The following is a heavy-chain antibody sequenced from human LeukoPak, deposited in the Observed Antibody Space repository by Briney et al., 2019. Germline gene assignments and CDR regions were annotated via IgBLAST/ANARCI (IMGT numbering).Heavy chain of an antibody. CDR1: GYSISSGYY. CDR2: IYHSGST. J-gene: IGHJ6*03. D-gene: IGHD4-23*01. V-gene: IGHV4-38-2*02. CDR3: ARMRWELLMQTYYYYLDV. Sequence: SETLSLTCTVSGYSISSGYYWGWIRQPPGKGLEWIGSIYHSGSTYYNPSLKSRVTISVDTSKNQFSLKLSSVTAADTAVYYCARMRWELLMQTYYYYLDVWGKGTTVTVSS.